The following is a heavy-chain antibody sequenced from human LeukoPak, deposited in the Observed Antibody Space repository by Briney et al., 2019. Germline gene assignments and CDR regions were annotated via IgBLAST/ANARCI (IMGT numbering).Heavy chain of an antibody. CDR3: ARQEDCSGGSCYSFIWFDP. CDR2: IIPIFGIA. V-gene: IGHV1-69*04. CDR1: GGTFSSYA. J-gene: IGHJ5*02. Sequence: SVKVSCKASGGTFSSYAISWVRQAPGQGLEWMGRIIPIFGIANYAQKFQGRVTITADKSTSTAYMALSSLRSEDTAVYYCARQEDCSGGSCYSFIWFDPWGQGTLATVSS. D-gene: IGHD2-15*01.